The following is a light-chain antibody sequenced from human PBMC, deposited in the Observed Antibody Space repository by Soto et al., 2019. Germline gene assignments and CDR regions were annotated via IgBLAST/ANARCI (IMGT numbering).Light chain of an antibody. CDR2: GAS. CDR1: QSVSSSY. J-gene: IGKJ2*01. Sequence: EIVLTQSPGTLSLSPGESATLSCRASQSVSSSYLAWYQQKSGQAPRLLIYGASSRATGIPDRFSGSGSGTDFTVTISRLEPEDFAVYYCQQYGSSPPMYTFGQGTKLEIK. CDR3: QQYGSSPPMYT. V-gene: IGKV3-20*01.